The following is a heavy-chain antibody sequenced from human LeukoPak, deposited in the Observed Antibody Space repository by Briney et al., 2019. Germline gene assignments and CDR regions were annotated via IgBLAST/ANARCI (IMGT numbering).Heavy chain of an antibody. Sequence: GGSLRLSCAASGFTFSSYWMSWVRQAPGKGLEWVANIKQDGSEKYYVDSVKGRFTISRDNAKNSLYLQMNSLRAEDTAVYYCARVQLWFLDAFDIWGQGTMVTVSS. CDR3: ARVQLWFLDAFDI. V-gene: IGHV3-7*01. D-gene: IGHD5-18*01. CDR1: GFTFSSYW. CDR2: IKQDGSEK. J-gene: IGHJ3*02.